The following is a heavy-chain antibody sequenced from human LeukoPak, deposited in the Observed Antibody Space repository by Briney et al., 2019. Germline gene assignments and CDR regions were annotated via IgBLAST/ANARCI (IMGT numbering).Heavy chain of an antibody. CDR1: GGSISSSSYY. V-gene: IGHV4-39*01. CDR2: IYYSGST. D-gene: IGHD2-2*02. Sequence: SETLSLTCTVSGGSISSSSYYWGWIRQPPGKGLEWIGSIYYSGSTYYNPSLKSRVTISVDTSKNQFSLKLSSVTAADTAVYYCARANCSSTSCYRGDAFDIWGQGTMVTVSS. J-gene: IGHJ3*02. CDR3: ARANCSSTSCYRGDAFDI.